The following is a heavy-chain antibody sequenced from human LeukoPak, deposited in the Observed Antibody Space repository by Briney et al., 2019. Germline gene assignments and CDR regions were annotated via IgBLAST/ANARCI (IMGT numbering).Heavy chain of an antibody. Sequence: GESLKISCKASGYRFTSYWIAWVRQMPGKGLEWMGIIYPGDSQTAYSPSFQGQVTISADKSISTAYLQWSSLKASDTAMYYCARHKASVYYYYGMDVWGQGTTVTVSS. V-gene: IGHV5-51*01. J-gene: IGHJ6*02. CDR3: ARHKASVYYYYGMDV. CDR1: GYRFTSYW. CDR2: IYPGDSQT.